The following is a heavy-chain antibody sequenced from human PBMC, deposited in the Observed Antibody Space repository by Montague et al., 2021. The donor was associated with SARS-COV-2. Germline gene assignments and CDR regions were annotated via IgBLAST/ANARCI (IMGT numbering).Heavy chain of an antibody. J-gene: IGHJ6*03. CDR2: INHSGST. V-gene: IGHV4-34*01. D-gene: IGHD6-25*01. Sequence: SETLSLTCAVYGGSFSGYYWTWIRQPPGKGLEWIGEINHSGSTTYSPSLKSRVTISVDTSKSQFSLRLGSVTAADTAIYYCARGLSGSYSGGWVPVALFDCYHYMDVWGTGTMVTVSS. CDR1: GGSFSGYY. CDR3: ARGLSGSYSGGWVPVALFDCYHYMDV.